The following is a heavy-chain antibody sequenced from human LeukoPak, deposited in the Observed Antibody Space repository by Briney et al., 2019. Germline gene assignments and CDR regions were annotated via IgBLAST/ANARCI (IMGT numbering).Heavy chain of an antibody. D-gene: IGHD7-27*01. J-gene: IGHJ4*02. CDR2: IFYSGTT. CDR1: GGSFSSGGYY. V-gene: IGHV4-31*03. CDR3: ARDLGGLGKIDY. Sequence: SQTLSLTCTVSGGSFSSGGYYWSWIRQHPGKGLEWIGYIFYSGTTYYNPSLKSRVIISVDASKNQFSLRLSSVTASDTAVYYCARDLGGLGKIDYWGQGTLVTVSS.